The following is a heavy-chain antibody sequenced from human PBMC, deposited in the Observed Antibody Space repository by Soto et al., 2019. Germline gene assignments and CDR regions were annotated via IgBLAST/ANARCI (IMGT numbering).Heavy chain of an antibody. J-gene: IGHJ5*02. Sequence: LSQTLSLTCAISGDSVSSNSASWNLIRQSPSRGLEWLGRTYYRSKWYNDYAVSVKSRITINPDTSKNQFSLKLSSVTAADTAVYYCARQRTTVTTGDWFDPWGQGTLVTVSS. V-gene: IGHV6-1*01. CDR3: ARQRTTVTTGDWFDP. CDR1: GDSVSSNSAS. CDR2: TYYRSKWYN. D-gene: IGHD4-17*01.